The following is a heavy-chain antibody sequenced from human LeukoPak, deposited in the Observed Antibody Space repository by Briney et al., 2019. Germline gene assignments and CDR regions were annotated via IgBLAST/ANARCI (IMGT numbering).Heavy chain of an antibody. J-gene: IGHJ4*02. D-gene: IGHD4-23*01. Sequence: SGTLSLTCTVSGDSINSLDLWSWVRQPPGKGLEWIGYIYYSGSTNYNPSLKSRVTISVDTSKNQFSLKLSSVTAADTAVYYCARAGDGGNGLDPDEYYFDYWGQGTLVTVSS. CDR2: IYYSGST. CDR1: GDSINSLDL. V-gene: IGHV4-59*11. CDR3: ARAGDGGNGLDPDEYYFDY.